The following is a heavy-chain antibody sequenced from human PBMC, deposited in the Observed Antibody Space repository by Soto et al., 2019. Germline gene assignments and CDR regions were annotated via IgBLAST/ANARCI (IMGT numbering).Heavy chain of an antibody. CDR2: ISDDGNSQ. J-gene: IGHJ4*02. V-gene: IGHV3-30*18. Sequence: QVQLVELGGVAVQPGRSLTLSCTASGLSFSNYGMHWVRQAPGKGLEWVAIISDDGNSQNYAGSVKGRFTISRDNFKNTVYLQMDRLRGDDTAVYYCAKDRYSSSPGHLEYWGQGTLVTVSS. D-gene: IGHD6-19*01. CDR3: AKDRYSSSPGHLEY. CDR1: GLSFSNYG.